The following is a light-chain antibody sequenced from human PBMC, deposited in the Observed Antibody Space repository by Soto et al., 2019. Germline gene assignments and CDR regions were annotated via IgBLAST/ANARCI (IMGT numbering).Light chain of an antibody. CDR3: QKYNTVPLT. CDR1: QDITNY. V-gene: IGKV1-27*01. Sequence: DIQMTQSQSSLSASVGDRVTITCRASQDITNYLAWYQQKAGKVPKLLIYAASTLQSGVPSRFSGSGSGTDFTLTISSLQPEDVATYYCQKYNTVPLTFGGGTKVEIK. J-gene: IGKJ4*01. CDR2: AAS.